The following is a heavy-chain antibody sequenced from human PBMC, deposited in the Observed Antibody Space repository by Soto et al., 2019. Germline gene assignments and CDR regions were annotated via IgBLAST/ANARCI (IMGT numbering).Heavy chain of an antibody. CDR2: MNPNSGNT. V-gene: IGHV1-8*01. J-gene: IGHJ5*02. CDR1: GYTFTSCH. Sequence: QVQLVQSGAEVKKPGASVKVSCKGSGYTFTSCHINWVRQATGHGLEWMGWMNPNSGNTGYAQTLQGRVTMTWDTSISTAYMELSSLRFEDTAMYYCARGHISSTKNWLDPWGQGTLVTVSS. CDR3: ARGHISSTKNWLDP. D-gene: IGHD6-6*01.